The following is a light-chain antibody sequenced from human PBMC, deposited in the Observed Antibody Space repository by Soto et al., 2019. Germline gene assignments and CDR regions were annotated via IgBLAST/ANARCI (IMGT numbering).Light chain of an antibody. CDR1: QTIGTW. CDR3: QQYNDLST. V-gene: IGKV1-5*03. CDR2: KAS. Sequence: DIQMTQSPSTLSASVGDTVTITCRASQTIGTWLAWYQQKPAKATKLLIYKASTLESGVPSRFSGSGSGTEFTLTISSLQADDFATYYCQQYNDLSTFGGGTKVEIK. J-gene: IGKJ4*01.